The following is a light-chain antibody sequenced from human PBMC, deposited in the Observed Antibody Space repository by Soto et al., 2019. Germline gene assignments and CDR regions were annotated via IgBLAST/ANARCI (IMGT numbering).Light chain of an antibody. CDR3: QQYNNWIT. CDR2: GAS. V-gene: IGKV3-15*01. CDR1: QSVSSN. Sequence: MTQSPSTLSGSVGDRVTITCRASQSVSSNLAWYQQKPGQAPRLLIYGASTRATGIPARFSGSGSGTEFTLTISSLQSEDFAVYYCQQYNNWITFGQGTRLEIK. J-gene: IGKJ5*01.